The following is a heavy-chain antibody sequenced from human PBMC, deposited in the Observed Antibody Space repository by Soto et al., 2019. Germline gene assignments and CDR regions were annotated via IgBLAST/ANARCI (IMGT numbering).Heavy chain of an antibody. D-gene: IGHD5-12*01. J-gene: IGHJ6*02. CDR1: GGSISSYY. CDR2: IYYTGST. Sequence: SETLSLTCTVSGGSISSYYWSWIRQPPGKGLEWIGYIYYTGSTNYNPSLNSRVTISLDMSKNQFSLKLSSVTAADTAVYYCAKMGRGYDWGRSGYYYYGMDVWGQGTTVTVSS. CDR3: AKMGRGYDWGRSGYYYYGMDV. V-gene: IGHV4-59*01.